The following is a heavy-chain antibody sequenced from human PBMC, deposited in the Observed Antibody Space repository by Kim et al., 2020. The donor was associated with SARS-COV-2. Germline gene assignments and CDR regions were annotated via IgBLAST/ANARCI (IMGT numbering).Heavy chain of an antibody. CDR1: GYSFTTYN. V-gene: IGHV1-8*01. J-gene: IGHJ6*03. CDR3: VRKGIAATGVITYYSMDV. Sequence: ASVKVSCKASGYSFTTYNINWVRQAGGQRLEWMGWMYSTNGKTGVAQNFRGRLTLTRDTSTNTAYMELTGLKSEDTAVYYCVRKGIAATGVITYYSMDVW. D-gene: IGHD6-13*01. CDR2: MYSTNGKT.